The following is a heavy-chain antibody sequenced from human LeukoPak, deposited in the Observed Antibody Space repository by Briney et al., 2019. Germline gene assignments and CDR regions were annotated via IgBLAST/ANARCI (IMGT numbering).Heavy chain of an antibody. CDR1: GGSVSDNDFF. Sequence: SETLSLTCTVSGGSVSDNDFFWNWIRQPPGKGLEWIGYIYYSGSTYYNPSLKSRVTISVDTSKNQFSLKLSSVTAADTAVYYCARDFGYSYGYDYWGQGTLVTVSS. V-gene: IGHV4-30-4*08. J-gene: IGHJ4*02. CDR3: ARDFGYSYGYDY. D-gene: IGHD5-18*01. CDR2: IYYSGST.